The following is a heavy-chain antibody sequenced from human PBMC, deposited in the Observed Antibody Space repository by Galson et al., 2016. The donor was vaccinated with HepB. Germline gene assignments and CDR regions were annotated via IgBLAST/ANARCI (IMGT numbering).Heavy chain of an antibody. J-gene: IGHJ4*02. CDR1: GYTFSSYY. CDR2: INPSGGST. V-gene: IGHV1-46*01. CDR3: ARAGIAAGGDY. Sequence: SVKVSCKASGYTFSSYYMHWVRQAPGQGLEWMGIINPSGGSTTYAQKFQGRVTMTRDTSTSTVHMELSSLRSEDTAVYSCARAGIAAGGDYWGQGTLVTVSS. D-gene: IGHD6-13*01.